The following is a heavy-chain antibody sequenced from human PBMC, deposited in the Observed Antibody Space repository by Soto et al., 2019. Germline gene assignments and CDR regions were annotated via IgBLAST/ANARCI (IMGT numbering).Heavy chain of an antibody. CDR2: IYYSGST. CDR1: GGSISSYY. V-gene: IGHV4-59*08. J-gene: IGHJ4*02. CDR3: ARRYGDCFDF. Sequence: QVQLQESGPGLVKPSETLSLTCTVSGGSISSYYWSWIRQPPGKGLEWIGYIYYSGSTNYNPSLXRXVXIXXDTSKTQFSLKLSSVTAADTAVYYCARRYGDCFDFWGQGTLVTVSS. D-gene: IGHD4-17*01.